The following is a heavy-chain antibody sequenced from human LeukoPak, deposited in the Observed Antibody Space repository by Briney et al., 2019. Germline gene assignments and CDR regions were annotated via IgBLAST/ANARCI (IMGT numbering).Heavy chain of an antibody. CDR3: AREQNYYDSSGYYGIDC. CDR1: GYTFTGYY. Sequence: GASVKVSCKASGYTFTGYYMHWVRQAPGQGLEWMGWINPNSGGTNYAQKFQDRVTMTRDTSISTAYMELSRPRSDDTAVYYCAREQNYYDSSGYYGIDCWGQGTLVTVSS. CDR2: INPNSGGT. V-gene: IGHV1-2*02. J-gene: IGHJ4*02. D-gene: IGHD3-22*01.